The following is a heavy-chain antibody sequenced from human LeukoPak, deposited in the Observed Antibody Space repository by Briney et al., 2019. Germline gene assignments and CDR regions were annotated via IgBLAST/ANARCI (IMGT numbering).Heavy chain of an antibody. CDR1: GFTFSSYA. J-gene: IGHJ4*02. Sequence: GGSLRLSCAASGFTFSSYAMGWVRQAPGKGLEWVSAISGSGTSTYYADSLKGRFTMSRDNPKNTLYLQMNSLRAEDTAVYYCTREYDFWSQGAGYFDYWGQGTLVTVSS. CDR3: TREYDFWSQGAGYFDY. D-gene: IGHD3-3*01. CDR2: ISGSGTST. V-gene: IGHV3-23*01.